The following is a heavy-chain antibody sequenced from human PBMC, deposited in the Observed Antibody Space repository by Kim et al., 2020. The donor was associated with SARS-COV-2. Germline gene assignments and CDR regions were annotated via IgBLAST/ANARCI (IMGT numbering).Heavy chain of an antibody. CDR3: AKDLVRGVYYYYGMDV. V-gene: IGHV3-33*06. J-gene: IGHJ6*02. D-gene: IGHD2-8*01. Sequence: SVKGRFTISRDNSKNTLYLQMNSLRAEDTAVYYCAKDLVRGVYYYYGMDVWGQGTTVTVSS.